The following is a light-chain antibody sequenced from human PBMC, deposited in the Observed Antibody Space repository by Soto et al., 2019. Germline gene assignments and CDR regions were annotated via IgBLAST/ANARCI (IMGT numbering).Light chain of an antibody. CDR3: SSYTSSSTRG. J-gene: IGLJ1*01. CDR1: SSDVGGYNY. V-gene: IGLV2-14*01. Sequence: QSALTQPASVSGSPGQSITISCTGTSSDVGGYNYVSWYQQHPGKAPKLMIYDVSNRPSGVCNRFSGSKSGNTASLTISGLQAEDEGDYYCSSYTSSSTRGFGTGTKVTVL. CDR2: DVS.